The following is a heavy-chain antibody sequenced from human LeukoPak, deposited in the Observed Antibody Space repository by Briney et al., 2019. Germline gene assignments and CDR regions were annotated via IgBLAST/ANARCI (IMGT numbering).Heavy chain of an antibody. Sequence: PGGSLRLSCAASGFTFSSYAMSWVRQAPGKGLEWVSAISGSGGSTYYADSVKGRFTISRDNSKNTLYLQMNSLRAEDTAVYYCAKVGAGGGATALWFDPWGQGTLVTVSS. V-gene: IGHV3-23*01. CDR2: ISGSGGST. J-gene: IGHJ5*02. CDR3: AKVGAGGGATALWFDP. D-gene: IGHD1-26*01. CDR1: GFTFSSYA.